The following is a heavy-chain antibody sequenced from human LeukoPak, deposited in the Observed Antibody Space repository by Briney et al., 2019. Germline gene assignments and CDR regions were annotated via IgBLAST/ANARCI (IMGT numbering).Heavy chain of an antibody. Sequence: GXEWVSSISSSRRYISYAHSGKGGLNISRENGKNSLYLQMNSLRAEDTAVYYCARDSHRDGTDYWGQGTLVTVSS. CDR2: ISSSRRYI. J-gene: IGHJ4*02. V-gene: IGHV3-21*01. D-gene: IGHD1-26*01. CDR3: ARDSHRDGTDY.